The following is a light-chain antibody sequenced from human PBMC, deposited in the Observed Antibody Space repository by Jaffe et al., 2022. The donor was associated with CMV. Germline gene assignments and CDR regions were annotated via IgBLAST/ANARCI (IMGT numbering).Light chain of an antibody. Sequence: SSELTQDPAVSVALGQTVRITCQGARLRTYFASWYQQKPGQAPVLLIYNINTRPSGIPDRFSGSRSGDTSTLTITGARPEDEADYYCHSRDSSGSPLRVFGGGTKLTVL. J-gene: IGLJ3*02. V-gene: IGLV3-19*01. CDR3: HSRDSSGSPLRV. CDR2: NIN. CDR1: RLRTYF.